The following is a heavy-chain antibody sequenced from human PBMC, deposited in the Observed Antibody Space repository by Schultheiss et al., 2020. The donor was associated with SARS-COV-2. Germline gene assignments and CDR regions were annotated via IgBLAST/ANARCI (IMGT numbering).Heavy chain of an antibody. J-gene: IGHJ4*02. D-gene: IGHD4-17*01. V-gene: IGHV3-11*01. CDR1: GGSISSYY. CDR3: ARDRRDDYGDYE. Sequence: LSLTCTVSGGSISSYYWSWIRQPPGKGLEWVSYISSSGSTIYYADSVKGRFTISRDKSKNTLYLQMNSLRAEDTAVYYCARDRRDDYGDYEWGRGTLVTVSS. CDR2: ISSSGSTI.